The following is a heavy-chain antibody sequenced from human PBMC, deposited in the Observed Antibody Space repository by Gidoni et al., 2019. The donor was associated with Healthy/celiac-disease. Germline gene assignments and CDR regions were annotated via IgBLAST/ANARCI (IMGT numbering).Heavy chain of an antibody. V-gene: IGHV1-2*02. J-gene: IGHJ4*02. CDR2: INPNSGGT. D-gene: IGHD3-22*01. Sequence: QLQLVQSGAEVKKPGASVKVSCQASGYTFTGYYMHWVRQAPGQGLEWMGWINPNSGGTNYAQKFQGRVTMTRDTSISTAYMELSRLRSDDTAVYYCARGYYDSSGYLTDFDYWGQGTLVTVSS. CDR1: GYTFTGYY. CDR3: ARGYYDSSGYLTDFDY.